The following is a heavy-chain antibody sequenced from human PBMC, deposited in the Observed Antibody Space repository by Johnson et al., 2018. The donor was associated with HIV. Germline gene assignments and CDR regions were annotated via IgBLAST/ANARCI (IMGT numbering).Heavy chain of an antibody. Sequence: VQLVESGGGVVRPGGSLRLSCAASGFTFDDYGMSWVRQAPGKGLEWVSGINWNGGSTGYADSVKGRFTISRDSSKNTLYLQMNSLRAEDMAVYYCAREHRADESFDLWGQGTMVTVSS. V-gene: IGHV3-20*04. CDR2: INWNGGST. CDR1: GFTFDDYG. D-gene: IGHD1-14*01. J-gene: IGHJ3*01. CDR3: AREHRADESFDL.